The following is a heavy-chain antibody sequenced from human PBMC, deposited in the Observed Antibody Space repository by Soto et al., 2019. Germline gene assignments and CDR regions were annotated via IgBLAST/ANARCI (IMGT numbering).Heavy chain of an antibody. V-gene: IGHV4-39*01. CDR2: VYFSGTT. CDR1: GVSITTTSYY. J-gene: IGHJ4*02. CDR3: ARHGSY. Sequence: SSETLSLTCTVSGVSITTTSYYWGWIRQPPGKGLEWIGSVYFSGTTYYNPSLKRRVTISVDTSKNHFSLRLSSVTAADTAIYYCARHGSYWGQGTLVTVS.